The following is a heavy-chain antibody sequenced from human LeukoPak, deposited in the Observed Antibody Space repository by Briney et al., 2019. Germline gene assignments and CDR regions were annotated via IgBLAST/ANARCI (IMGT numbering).Heavy chain of an antibody. D-gene: IGHD3-10*01. CDR2: IYDRGPA. CDR1: GYAIISGGFS. CDR3: ARSREASGLFSS. J-gene: IGHJ5*02. V-gene: IGHV4-30-2*01. Sequence: SQTLSLTCTVSGYAIISGGFSWNWIRQPPGKGLEWIGCIYDRGPAHYNPSLKSRFTISVDRPKNQFFLNVTSLTAADTAVYYCARSREASGLFSSWGQGTLVVVSS.